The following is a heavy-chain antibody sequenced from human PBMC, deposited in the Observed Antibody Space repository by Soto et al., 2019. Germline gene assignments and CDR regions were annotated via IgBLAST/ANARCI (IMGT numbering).Heavy chain of an antibody. Sequence: PGGSLRLSCAASGFTFSNAWMNWVRQAPGKGLEWVGRIKSKTDGGTTDYAAPVKGRFTISRDDSKNTLYLQMNSLKTEDTAVYYCTTDAGIMVSRSSSWYRKQPYYYYGMDVWGQGTTVTVSS. CDR1: GFTFSNAW. CDR3: TTDAGIMVSRSSSWYRKQPYYYYGMDV. D-gene: IGHD6-13*01. V-gene: IGHV3-15*07. J-gene: IGHJ6*02. CDR2: IKSKTDGGTT.